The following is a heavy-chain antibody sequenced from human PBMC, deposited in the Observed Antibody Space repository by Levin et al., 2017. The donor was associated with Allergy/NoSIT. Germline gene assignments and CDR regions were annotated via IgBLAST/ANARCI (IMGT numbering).Heavy chain of an antibody. CDR1: GGSISSSTYY. D-gene: IGHD2-2*02. Sequence: SETLSLTCTVSGGSISSSTYYWGWIRQSPGKGLEWIGSLYYSGSTYYNPSLKSRVTISVDTSKNQFSLKLSSVTAADTAVYYCARQVRNYCTPASCYTVVAGPSDYWGQGTLVTVSS. V-gene: IGHV4-39*01. J-gene: IGHJ4*02. CDR3: ARQVRNYCTPASCYTVVAGPSDY. CDR2: LYYSGST.